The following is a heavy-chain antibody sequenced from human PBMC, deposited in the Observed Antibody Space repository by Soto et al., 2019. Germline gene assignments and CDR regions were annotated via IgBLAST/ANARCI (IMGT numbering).Heavy chain of an antibody. J-gene: IGHJ6*02. CDR1: GFTFDDYS. V-gene: IGHV3-9*01. Sequence: EVQLVESGGGLVQPGRSLRLSCDASGFTFDDYSMHWVRQGPGKGLEWVSGISWKSGSIGYADSVKGRFTISRDNAKNSLYLQMNSPRHEDTALYNCVKDKGNITIFGEGWGLDFWGQGTAFTVSS. D-gene: IGHD3-3*01. CDR3: VKDKGNITIFGEGWGLDF. CDR2: ISWKSGSI.